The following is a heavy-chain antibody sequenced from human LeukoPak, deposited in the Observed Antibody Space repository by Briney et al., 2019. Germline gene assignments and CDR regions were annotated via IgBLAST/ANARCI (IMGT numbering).Heavy chain of an antibody. V-gene: IGHV4-39*07. Sequence: KPSETLSLTCTVSGGSISSSSLYWSWIRQPPGKGLEWIGSIYYTGSTYYDPSLKSRVTISVDTSKNQFSLKLSSVTAADTAVYYCARDGGGSYSAFDIWGQGTMVTVSS. CDR1: GGSISSSSLY. D-gene: IGHD1-26*01. CDR3: ARDGGGSYSAFDI. CDR2: IYYTGST. J-gene: IGHJ3*02.